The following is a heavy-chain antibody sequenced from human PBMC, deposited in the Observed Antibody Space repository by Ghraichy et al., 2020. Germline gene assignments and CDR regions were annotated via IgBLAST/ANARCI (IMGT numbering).Heavy chain of an antibody. J-gene: IGHJ4*02. CDR3: ARGQWYFDY. CDR1: GITFSGYY. Sequence: GGSLRLSCAASGITFSGYYMSWIRQAPGKGLEWVSCISRNGNTMYYADSVKGRFTISRDNAKDSLYLQMNSLRAEDTAVYYCARGQWYFDYWGQGTLVTVSS. V-gene: IGHV3-11*01. D-gene: IGHD6-19*01. CDR2: ISRNGNTM.